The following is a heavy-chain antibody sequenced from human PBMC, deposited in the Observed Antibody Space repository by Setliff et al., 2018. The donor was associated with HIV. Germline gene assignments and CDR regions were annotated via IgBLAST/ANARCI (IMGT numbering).Heavy chain of an antibody. CDR3: ARAAAGNTGPFDL. V-gene: IGHV4-4*07. Sequence: SETLSLTCTVSDSGTYYWSWIRQPAGKGLEWIGRVSSRGDTNYNPSLKSRVTMSVDTSKNQFSLKLTSVTASDTAVYYCARAAAGNTGPFDLWGQGSPVTVLL. CDR1: DSGTYY. D-gene: IGHD4-17*01. CDR2: VSSRGDT. J-gene: IGHJ4*02.